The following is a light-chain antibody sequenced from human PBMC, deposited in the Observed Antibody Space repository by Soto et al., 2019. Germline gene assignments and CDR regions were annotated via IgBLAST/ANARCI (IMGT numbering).Light chain of an antibody. Sequence: DIQMTQSPSALSASVGDRVTITCRASQSINSWLAWYQQKSGKAPKLLIYKASSLGSGVPSRFSGSGSGTEFTLTISSLQPEDFATYYCQQLNSYPITFGQGTRLEIK. CDR2: KAS. CDR1: QSINSW. V-gene: IGKV1-5*03. J-gene: IGKJ5*01. CDR3: QQLNSYPIT.